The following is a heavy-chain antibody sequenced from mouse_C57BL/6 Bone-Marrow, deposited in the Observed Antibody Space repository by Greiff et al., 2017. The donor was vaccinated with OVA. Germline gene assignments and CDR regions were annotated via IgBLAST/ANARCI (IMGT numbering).Heavy chain of an antibody. D-gene: IGHD2-4*01. J-gene: IGHJ2*01. CDR2: INSDGGST. CDR1: EYEFPSHD. CDR3: ARPTYDYGFDY. V-gene: IGHV5-2*01. Sequence: EVMLVESGGGLVQPGESLKLSCESNEYEFPSHDMSWVRKTPEKRLELVAAINSDGGSTYYPDTLKGRVIISRDNTKNTLYLQMSSLRSEDTALYYCARPTYDYGFDYWGQGTTLTVSS.